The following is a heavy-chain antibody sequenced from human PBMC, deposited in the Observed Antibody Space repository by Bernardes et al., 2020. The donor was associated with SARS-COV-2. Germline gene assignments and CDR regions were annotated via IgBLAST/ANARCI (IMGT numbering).Heavy chain of an antibody. CDR3: ATERQSLTIFGVGHDAFDF. CDR2: ISWDASTT. J-gene: IGHJ3*01. D-gene: IGHD3-3*01. V-gene: IGHV3-43*01. Sequence: GGSLRLSCAASGFTFGAYTMNWVRQVPGKGLEWVSLISWDASTTNYADSVKGRFCISRDSSRNTLHLQMNSLRKEDTALYYCATERQSLTIFGVGHDAFDFWGEGTMVTVSS. CDR1: GFTFGAYT.